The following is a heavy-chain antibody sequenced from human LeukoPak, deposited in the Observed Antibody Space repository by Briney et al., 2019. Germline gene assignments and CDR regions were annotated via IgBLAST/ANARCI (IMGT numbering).Heavy chain of an antibody. J-gene: IGHJ4*02. V-gene: IGHV1-8*01. Sequence: GASVKVSCKASGYTFTSYDINWVRQATGQGLEWMGWMNPNSGNTGYAQKFQGRVTMTRNTSISTAYMELSSLRSEDTAVYYCARAYSSGWYFVYWGQGTLVTVSS. CDR2: MNPNSGNT. D-gene: IGHD6-19*01. CDR1: GYTFTSYD. CDR3: ARAYSSGWYFVY.